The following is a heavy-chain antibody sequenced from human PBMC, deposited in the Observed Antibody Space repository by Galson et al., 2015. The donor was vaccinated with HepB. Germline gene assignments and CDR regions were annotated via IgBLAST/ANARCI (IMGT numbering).Heavy chain of an antibody. Sequence: SVKVSCKASGYTFNTYGVNWVRQAPGQGLEWMGRISGYNGDTDYAQKLQGRVTMTTDTSTNTAHMELRSLGSDDTAMYYCARGRTAVAGRFLDYWGQGTLITVSP. V-gene: IGHV1-18*01. CDR1: GYTFNTYG. CDR3: ARGRTAVAGRFLDY. D-gene: IGHD6-19*01. J-gene: IGHJ4*02. CDR2: ISGYNGDT.